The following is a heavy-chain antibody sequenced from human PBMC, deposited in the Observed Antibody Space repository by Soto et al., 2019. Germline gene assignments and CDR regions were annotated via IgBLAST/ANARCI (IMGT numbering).Heavy chain of an antibody. CDR3: AREGVY. J-gene: IGHJ4*02. V-gene: IGHV3-48*03. CDR1: GFTFSAHE. Sequence: GGSLRLSCAASGFTFSAHEMNWVRQAPGEGLEWFSYISGSGTAEYYADSVKGRFSISRDNAQNTLYLQMNGLKVEDTGIYYCAREGVYWGQGTLVTVSS. CDR2: ISGSGTAE. D-gene: IGHD2-8*01.